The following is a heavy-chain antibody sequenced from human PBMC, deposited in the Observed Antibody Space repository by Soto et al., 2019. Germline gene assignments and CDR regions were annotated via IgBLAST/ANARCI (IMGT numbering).Heavy chain of an antibody. CDR3: ARVNRERWLVPCYYFDY. CDR1: GDSVSSNSAA. V-gene: IGHV6-1*01. D-gene: IGHD6-19*01. J-gene: IGHJ4*02. Sequence: SQTLSLTCAISGDSVSSNSAAWNWIRQSPSRGLEWLGGTYYRSKWYNDYAVSVKSRITINPDTSKNQFSLQLNSVTPEDTAVYYCARVNRERWLVPCYYFDYWGQRTLVTVSS. CDR2: TYYRSKWYN.